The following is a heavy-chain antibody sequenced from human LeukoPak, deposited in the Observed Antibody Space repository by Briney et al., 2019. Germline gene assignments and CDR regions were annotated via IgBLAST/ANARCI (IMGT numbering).Heavy chain of an antibody. CDR2: VHHGGTA. D-gene: IGHD3-3*01. J-gene: IGHJ5*02. Sequence: TSETLSLTCTVSGDSMYSSDYYWGWIRQPPGGGLECVGTVHHGGTAYNNPSLKTRVGISVDKSKNQFSLRLTSVTAADTGIYFCARYYDFWSAFDHWGQGVLVTVSS. CDR1: GDSMYSSDYY. CDR3: ARYYDFWSAFDH. V-gene: IGHV4-39*01.